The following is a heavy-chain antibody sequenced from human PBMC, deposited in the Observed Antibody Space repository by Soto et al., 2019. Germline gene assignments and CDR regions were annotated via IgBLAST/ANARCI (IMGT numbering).Heavy chain of an antibody. CDR1: GFTFSSYS. J-gene: IGHJ4*02. CDR2: ISSSGGST. D-gene: IGHD2-2*02. V-gene: IGHV3-23*04. CDR3: AKYSVPAAIYYFDY. Sequence: EVQLVESGGGLVKPGGSLRLSCAASGFTFSSYSMNWVRQAPGKGLEWVSSISSSGGSTYYADSVKGRFTISRDNSKNTLYLQMNSLRAEDTAVYYCAKYSVPAAIYYFDYWGQGTLVTVSS.